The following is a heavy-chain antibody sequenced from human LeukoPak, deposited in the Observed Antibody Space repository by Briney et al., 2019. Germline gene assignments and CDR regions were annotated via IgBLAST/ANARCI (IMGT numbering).Heavy chain of an antibody. Sequence: SQTLSLTCAISGGSVSSNSAAWNWIRQSPSRGLEWLGRTYYRSKWYDDYAISVKSRITINPDTSKNQFSLQLNSVTPEDTAVYYCARDIAMAPGGFDYWGQGTLVTVSS. V-gene: IGHV6-1*01. J-gene: IGHJ4*02. CDR1: GGSVSSNSAA. D-gene: IGHD5-18*01. CDR2: TYYRSKWYD. CDR3: ARDIAMAPGGFDY.